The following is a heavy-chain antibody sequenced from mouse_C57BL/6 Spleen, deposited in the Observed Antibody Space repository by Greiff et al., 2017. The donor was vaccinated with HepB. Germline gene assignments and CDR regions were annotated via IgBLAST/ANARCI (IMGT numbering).Heavy chain of an antibody. CDR2: IDPSDSYT. D-gene: IGHD2-1*01. J-gene: IGHJ2*01. CDR3: AIYYGNYDYFDY. CDR1: GYTFTSYW. V-gene: IGHV1-69*01. Sequence: VQLQQSGAELVMPGASVKLSCKASGYTFTSYWMHWVKQRPGQGLEWIGEIDPSDSYTNYNQKFKGKSTLTVDKSSSTAYMQLSSLTSEDSAVYYCAIYYGNYDYFDYWGQGTTLTVSS.